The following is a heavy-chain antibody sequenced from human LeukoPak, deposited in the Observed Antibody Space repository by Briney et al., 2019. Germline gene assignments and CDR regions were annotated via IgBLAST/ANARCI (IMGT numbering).Heavy chain of an antibody. CDR2: ISSSGSTI. D-gene: IGHD3-10*01. CDR1: GFTFSDYY. J-gene: IGHJ4*02. CDR3: AREASTHYYYGSGSYRLDY. Sequence: GGSLRLSCAASGFTFSDYYMSWIRQAPGKGLEWVSYISSSGSTIYYADSVKGRFTISRDNAKNSLYLQMNSLRAEDTAMYYCAREASTHYYYGSGSYRLDYWGQGTLVTVSS. V-gene: IGHV3-11*01.